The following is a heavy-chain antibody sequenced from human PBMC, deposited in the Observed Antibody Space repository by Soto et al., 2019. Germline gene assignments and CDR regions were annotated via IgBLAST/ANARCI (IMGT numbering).Heavy chain of an antibody. V-gene: IGHV1-69*13. CDR2: IIPIFGTA. D-gene: IGHD6-13*01. CDR1: GYTFTGYY. CDR3: ASGYSSSRIDY. Sequence: SVKVSCKASGYTFTGYYMHWVRQAPGQGLEWMGGIIPIFGTANYAQKFQGRVTITADESTSTAYMELSSLRSEDTAVYHCASGYSSSRIDYWGQGTLVTVSS. J-gene: IGHJ4*02.